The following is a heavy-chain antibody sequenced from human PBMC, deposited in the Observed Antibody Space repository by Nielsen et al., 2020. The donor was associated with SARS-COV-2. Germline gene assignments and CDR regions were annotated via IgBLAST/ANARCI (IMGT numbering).Heavy chain of an antibody. Sequence: SETLSLTCTVSGASVSRGEYYWNWFRQPPGKGLEWIGFIYYSGSTKYNPSLKSRLTISLDTSRNQCSLRLNSVTAADTAMYYCAARLYYGSGRALGYWGQGTLVTVSS. CDR2: IYYSGST. D-gene: IGHD3-10*01. CDR1: GASVSRGEYY. J-gene: IGHJ4*02. V-gene: IGHV4-30-4*01. CDR3: AARLYYGSGRALGY.